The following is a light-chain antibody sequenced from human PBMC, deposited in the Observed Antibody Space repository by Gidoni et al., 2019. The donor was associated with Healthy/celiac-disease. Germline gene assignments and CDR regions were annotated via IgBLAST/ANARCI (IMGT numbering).Light chain of an antibody. Sequence: EIVLTQSPGTLSLSPGERATLSCRASQSVSSSYLAWYQQKPGQAPRLLIFGASSRSSGIPDRFSGIGSGTDFTLTIIRLEPEDFAVYYCQQYGSSPRALTFGGGTKVEIK. V-gene: IGKV3-20*01. CDR2: GAS. CDR3: QQYGSSPRALT. CDR1: QSVSSSY. J-gene: IGKJ4*01.